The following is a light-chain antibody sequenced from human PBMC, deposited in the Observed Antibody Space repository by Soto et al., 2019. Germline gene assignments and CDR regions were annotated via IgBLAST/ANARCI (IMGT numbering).Light chain of an antibody. J-gene: IGKJ5*01. V-gene: IGKV1-39*01. CDR1: QSISSY. Sequence: DIQMTQSPSSLSASVVDRVTITCRASQSISSYLNWYQQKPGKAPKLLIYAASSLQSGVPSRFSGSGSGTDFTFTISSLQPEDIATYYCQQYEIFPITFGQGTRLEIK. CDR3: QQYEIFPIT. CDR2: AAS.